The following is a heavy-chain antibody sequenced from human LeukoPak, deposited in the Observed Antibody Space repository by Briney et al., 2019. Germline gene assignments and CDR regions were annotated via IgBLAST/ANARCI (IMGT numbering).Heavy chain of an antibody. CDR3: ARDPTEYDSSGYRAQGWFDP. D-gene: IGHD3-22*01. CDR1: GYTFTSYA. CDR2: INAGNGNT. Sequence: GASVKVSCKASGYTFTSYAMHWVRQAPGQRLERMGWINAGNGNTKYSQKFQGRVTITRVTSASTAYMELSSLRSEDTAVYYCARDPTEYDSSGYRAQGWFDPWGQGTLVTVSS. J-gene: IGHJ5*02. V-gene: IGHV1-3*01.